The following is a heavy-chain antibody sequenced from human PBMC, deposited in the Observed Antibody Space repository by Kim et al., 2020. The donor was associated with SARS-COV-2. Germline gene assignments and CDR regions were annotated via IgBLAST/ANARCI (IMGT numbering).Heavy chain of an antibody. D-gene: IGHD3-3*01. V-gene: IGHV1-69*13. J-gene: IGHJ6*02. CDR2: IIPIFGTA. CDR1: GGTFSSYA. Sequence: SVKVSCKASGGTFSSYAISWVRQAPGQGLEWMGGIIPIFGTANYAQKFQGRVTITADESTSTAYMELSSLRSEDTAVYYCARAYYDFWSNKDYYYGMDVWGQGTTVTVSS. CDR3: ARAYYDFWSNKDYYYGMDV.